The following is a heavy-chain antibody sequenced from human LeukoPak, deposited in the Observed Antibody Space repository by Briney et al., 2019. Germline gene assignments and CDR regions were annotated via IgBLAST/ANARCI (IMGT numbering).Heavy chain of an antibody. CDR3: AREREDYDILTGYYKSFDY. CDR2: IYYSGST. CDR1: GGSISSYY. V-gene: IGHV4-59*12. J-gene: IGHJ4*02. D-gene: IGHD3-9*01. Sequence: ETLSLTCTVSGGSISSYYWSWIRQPPGKGLEWIGYIYYSGSTNYNPSLKSRVTISVDTSKNQFSLKLSSVTAADTAVYYCAREREDYDILTGYYKSFDYWGQGTLVTVSS.